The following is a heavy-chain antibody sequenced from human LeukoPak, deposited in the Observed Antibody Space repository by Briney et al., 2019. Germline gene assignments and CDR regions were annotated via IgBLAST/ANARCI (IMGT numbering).Heavy chain of an antibody. CDR3: ARARGVVVYLDL. Sequence: ASVKVSFTASGNTLNINFIHWVRQAPGHGLEWMGLINPPGDSTTYTQKFQDRVTVTRDTSTSTVHMELSSLTSDDTAVYYCARARGVVVYLDLWGRGTLVTVSS. J-gene: IGHJ2*01. D-gene: IGHD2-15*01. V-gene: IGHV1-46*02. CDR1: GNTLNINF. CDR2: INPPGDST.